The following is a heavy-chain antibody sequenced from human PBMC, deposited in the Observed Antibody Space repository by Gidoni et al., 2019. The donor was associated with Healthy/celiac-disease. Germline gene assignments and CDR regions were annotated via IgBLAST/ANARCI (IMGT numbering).Heavy chain of an antibody. D-gene: IGHD6-13*01. CDR1: GYTFTGYY. J-gene: IGHJ5*02. Sequence: QVQLVQSGAAVKKPGASVKVSCKASGYTFTGYYMHWVRQAPGQGLEWMGWINPNGGGTNDAQKFQGWVTMTRDTSISTAYMELSRLRSDDPAVYYCARGSNRIAAAESRWFDPWGQGPLVTVSS. CDR2: INPNGGGT. V-gene: IGHV1-2*04. CDR3: ARGSNRIAAAESRWFDP.